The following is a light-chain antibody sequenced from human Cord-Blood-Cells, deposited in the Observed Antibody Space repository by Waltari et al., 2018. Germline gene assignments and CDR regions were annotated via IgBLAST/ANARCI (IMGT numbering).Light chain of an antibody. CDR1: SSDVGSYNL. J-gene: IGLJ2*01. V-gene: IGLV2-23*01. Sequence: QSALTQPASVSGSPGQSITISCPGTSSDVGSYNLVSWYQQHPGKAPTLMLYEGSKRPSGVSNRFSCSKSGNTASLTISGLQAEDEADYYCCSYAGVVFGGGTKLTVL. CDR2: EGS. CDR3: CSYAGVV.